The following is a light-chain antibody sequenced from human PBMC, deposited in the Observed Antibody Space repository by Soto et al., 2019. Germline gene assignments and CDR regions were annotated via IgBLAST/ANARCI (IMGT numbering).Light chain of an antibody. Sequence: DIQMTQSPSSLSASVGDRVTITCQASQDVGNCLNWYQQKAGRAPKFLMQDASNLETGVPSRFSGSGSGQYVSFTITSLQPEDVATYYCQQCRDVPLTFGGGTKVEIK. CDR2: DAS. J-gene: IGKJ4*01. CDR3: QQCRDVPLT. V-gene: IGKV1-33*01. CDR1: QDVGNC.